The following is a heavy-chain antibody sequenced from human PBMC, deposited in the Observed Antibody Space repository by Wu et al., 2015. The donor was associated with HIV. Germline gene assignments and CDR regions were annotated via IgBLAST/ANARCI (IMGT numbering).Heavy chain of an antibody. Sequence: QVHLVQSGAEVKKPGASVKVSCKASGYPFTSYDVNWVRQAVGQGLEWVGRMNPKNGDTEFAPRFRDRVTMNRNTSINTAYMELTSLEFEDTATYYCARGPYILPASVPTIRILYYFDNWGQGTLVTVSS. D-gene: IGHD5-12*01. CDR1: GYPFTSYD. J-gene: IGHJ4*02. CDR3: ARGPYILPASVPTIRILYYFDN. CDR2: MNPKNGDT. V-gene: IGHV1-8*01.